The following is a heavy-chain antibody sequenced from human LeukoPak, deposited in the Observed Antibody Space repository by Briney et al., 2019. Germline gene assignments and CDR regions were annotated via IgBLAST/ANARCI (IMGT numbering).Heavy chain of an antibody. V-gene: IGHV3-30*02. J-gene: IGHJ4*02. D-gene: IGHD2-15*01. CDR3: AKDRAEGYCSGGSCYFDY. CDR2: LRYDGSNK. CDR1: GFTLSSYG. Sequence: GAPRISCSASGFTLSSYGMHLVPPAPRKGVGGGGFLRYDGSNKYYADSVKGRFTISRDNSKNTLYLQMNSLRAEDTAVYYCAKDRAEGYCSGGSCYFDYWGQGTLVTVSS.